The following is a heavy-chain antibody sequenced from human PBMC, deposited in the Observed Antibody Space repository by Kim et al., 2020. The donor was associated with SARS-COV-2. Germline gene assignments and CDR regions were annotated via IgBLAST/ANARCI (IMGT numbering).Heavy chain of an antibody. J-gene: IGHJ6*02. CDR1: GYTLTELS. D-gene: IGHD2-15*01. V-gene: IGHV1-24*01. Sequence: ASVKVSCKVSGYTLTELSMHWVRQAPGKGLEWMGGFDPEDGETIYAQKFQGRVTMTEDTSTDTAYMELSSLRSEDTAVYYCATNTVVTWGYYYYYGMDVWGQGTTVTVSS. CDR2: FDPEDGET. CDR3: ATNTVVTWGYYYYYGMDV.